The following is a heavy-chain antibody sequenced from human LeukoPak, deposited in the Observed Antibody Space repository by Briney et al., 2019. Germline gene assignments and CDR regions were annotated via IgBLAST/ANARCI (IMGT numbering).Heavy chain of an antibody. CDR2: IYYSGST. D-gene: IGHD6-6*01. V-gene: IGHV4-59*08. CDR3: ARSVAARRSLDY. Sequence: SETLSLTCTVSGGSISSYYWSWIRQPPGKGLEWIGYIYYSGSTNYNPSLKSRVTISVDASKNQFSLKLSSVTAADTAVYYCARSVAARRSLDYWGQGTLVTVSS. CDR1: GGSISSYY. J-gene: IGHJ4*02.